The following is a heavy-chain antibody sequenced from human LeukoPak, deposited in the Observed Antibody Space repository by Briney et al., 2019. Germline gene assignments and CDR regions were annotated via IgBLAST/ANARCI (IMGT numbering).Heavy chain of an antibody. J-gene: IGHJ3*02. D-gene: IGHD3-3*01. Sequence: ASVKVSCKASGYTFTSYGISWVRQAPGQGLEWMGWISAYNGNTNYAQKLQGRVTMTTDTSTSTAYMELRSLRSDDTAVYYCARDGELRFLEWLLRYGYKRGDAFDIWGQGTMVTVS. CDR3: ARDGELRFLEWLLRYGYKRGDAFDI. CDR1: GYTFTSYG. V-gene: IGHV1-18*01. CDR2: ISAYNGNT.